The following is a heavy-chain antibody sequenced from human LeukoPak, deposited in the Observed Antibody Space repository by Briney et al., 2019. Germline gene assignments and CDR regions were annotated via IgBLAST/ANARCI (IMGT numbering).Heavy chain of an antibody. CDR2: IYSGGST. CDR3: ARDTGGGNSGDAFDI. D-gene: IGHD4-23*01. Sequence: GGSLRLSCAASGFTVSSNYMSWVRQAPGKGLEWVSVIYSGGSTYYADSVKDRFTISIDKSKNTLYLQMNSLRAEDTAVYYCARDTGGGNSGDAFDIWGQGTMVTVSS. CDR1: GFTVSSNY. J-gene: IGHJ3*02. V-gene: IGHV3-66*01.